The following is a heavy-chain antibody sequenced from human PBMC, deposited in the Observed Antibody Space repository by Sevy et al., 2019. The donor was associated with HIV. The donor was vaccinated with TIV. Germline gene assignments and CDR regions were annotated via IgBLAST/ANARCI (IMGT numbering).Heavy chain of an antibody. Sequence: GESLKISCAASGFTFSSYAMSWVRQAPGKGLEWVSAISGSGGSTYYADSVKGRFTISRDNSKNTLYLQMNSLRAEDTAVYYCAKNPKGWTTVTTFFDYWGQGTLVTVSS. CDR1: GFTFSSYA. J-gene: IGHJ4*02. V-gene: IGHV3-23*01. D-gene: IGHD4-4*01. CDR3: AKNPKGWTTVTTFFDY. CDR2: ISGSGGST.